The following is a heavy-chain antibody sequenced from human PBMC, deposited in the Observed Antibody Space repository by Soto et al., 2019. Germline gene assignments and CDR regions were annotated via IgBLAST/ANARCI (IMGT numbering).Heavy chain of an antibody. D-gene: IGHD3-16*01. CDR1: GFSFGDYA. V-gene: IGHV3-49*03. Sequence: EVQLVESGGGLEHPGQSLRLSCTGSGFSFGDYAIIWFRQAPGTGPEWVGQITSKRYGGASEYAASVKGRSTISRADSKSIAYLQMNSLTIDDTAVYHCSRRPRNNRGVAFDYWGQGTPVTVSS. CDR3: SRRPRNNRGVAFDY. J-gene: IGHJ4*02. CDR2: ITSKRYGGAS.